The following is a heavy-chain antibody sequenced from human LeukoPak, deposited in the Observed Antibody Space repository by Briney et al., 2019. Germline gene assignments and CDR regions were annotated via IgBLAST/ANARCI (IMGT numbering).Heavy chain of an antibody. CDR3: ARSPPSRVTYYYYYYYMYV. CDR2: INQSGCST. CDR1: LYTLTSYY. Sequence: SVQVSCMASLYTLTSYYMHWVRQAPAPGLEWMGIINQSGCSTSYEQKFQGRVTMTRDMSTSTAYMELSSLRSEDTAVYYCARSPPSRVTYYYYYYYMYVWGKGTTATVSS. J-gene: IGHJ6*03. V-gene: IGHV1-46*01. D-gene: IGHD2-21*02.